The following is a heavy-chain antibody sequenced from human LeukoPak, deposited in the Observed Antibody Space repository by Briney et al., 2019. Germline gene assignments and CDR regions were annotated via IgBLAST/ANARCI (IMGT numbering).Heavy chain of an antibody. D-gene: IGHD5-24*01. Sequence: PGGSLRLSCAASGFTFSSYEMNWVRQAPGKGLEWVPYISSSGSTIYYADSVKGRFTISRDNAKNSLYLQMNSLRAEDTAVYYCARESGWLQLPAVFDYWGQGTLVTVSS. CDR3: ARESGWLQLPAVFDY. CDR1: GFTFSSYE. J-gene: IGHJ4*02. V-gene: IGHV3-48*03. CDR2: ISSSGSTI.